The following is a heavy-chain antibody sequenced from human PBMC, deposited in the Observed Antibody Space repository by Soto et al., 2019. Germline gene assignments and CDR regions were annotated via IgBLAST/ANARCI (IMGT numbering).Heavy chain of an antibody. CDR2: IWYDGSKK. CDR3: ASEYCSGGRCYYYGMDV. CDR1: GFTFSSYG. D-gene: IGHD2-15*01. Sequence: PGGSLRLSCAASGFTFSSYGMHWVRQAPGKGLEWVAVIWYDGSKKYYADSVKGRFTISRDNSKNTLYLQMNSLRAEDTAVYYCASEYCSGGRCYYYGMDVWGQGTTVTVYS. J-gene: IGHJ6*02. V-gene: IGHV3-33*01.